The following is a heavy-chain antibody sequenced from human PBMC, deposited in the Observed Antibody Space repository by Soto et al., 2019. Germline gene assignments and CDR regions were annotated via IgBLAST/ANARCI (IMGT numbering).Heavy chain of an antibody. J-gene: IGHJ4*02. V-gene: IGHV4-30-4*02. D-gene: IGHD1-26*01. CDR3: ARDRPHLREATGRIDA. CDR2: ITYSGNT. Sequence: SDTLSLTCTVCRGSMNNAEDNWTWIRQPPGKGLEYIGYITYSGNTFYKSSLKSRIKMLVDTSKNQFSLRLTSVTAADTAVYYCARDRPHLREATGRIDAWRQGMLVTVSS. CDR1: RGSMNNAEDN.